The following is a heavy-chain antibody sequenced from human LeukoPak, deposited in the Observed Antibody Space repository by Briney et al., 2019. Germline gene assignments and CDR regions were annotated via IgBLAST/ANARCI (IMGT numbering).Heavy chain of an antibody. D-gene: IGHD3-9*01. CDR1: EFTFSTYS. CDR2: ISGSTI. J-gene: IGHJ4*02. Sequence: GGSLRLSCAASEFTFSTYSMNWVRQAPGKGLEWVSYISGSTIFYADSVKGRFTISRDNAKNSLYLQMNSLRDEDTAIYYCARDRDWAFDYWGQGTLVTVSS. V-gene: IGHV3-48*02. CDR3: ARDRDWAFDY.